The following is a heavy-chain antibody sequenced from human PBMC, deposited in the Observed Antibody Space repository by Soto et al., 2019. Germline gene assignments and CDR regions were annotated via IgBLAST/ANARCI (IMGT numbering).Heavy chain of an antibody. D-gene: IGHD3-3*01. CDR3: VRSRSGAVPDSFGY. CDR1: GFTFSNYA. J-gene: IGHJ4*02. V-gene: IGHV3-23*01. Sequence: EVQLSESGGGLVQPGGSLRLSCAASGFTFSNYAMTWVRQAPGKGLEWVSGLNGSGGSTSSADSVKGRFAISRDNSKNTVSLEMNNMRDDDTGVFYCVRSRSGAVPDSFGYWGQGTLVTVSS. CDR2: LNGSGGST.